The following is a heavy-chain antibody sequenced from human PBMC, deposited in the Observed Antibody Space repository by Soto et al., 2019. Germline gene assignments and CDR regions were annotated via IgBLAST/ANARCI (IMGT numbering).Heavy chain of an antibody. CDR1: GYTFTSYG. D-gene: IGHD6-19*01. V-gene: IGHV1-18*01. CDR3: ARDKPPLSTGYSSGWYYFDY. CDR2: ISAYNGNT. Sequence: QVQLVQSGAEVKKPGASVRASCKASGYTFTSYGICWVRQAPGQGLDWMGWISAYNGNTNYAQKLQGRVTMTTDTSTSTAYMELRSLRSDDTAVYYCARDKPPLSTGYSSGWYYFDYWGQGTLFTVSS. J-gene: IGHJ4*02.